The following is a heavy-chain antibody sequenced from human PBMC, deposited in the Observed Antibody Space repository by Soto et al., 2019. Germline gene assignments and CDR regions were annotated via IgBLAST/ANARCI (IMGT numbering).Heavy chain of an antibody. Sequence: PSETLSLTCVVNGGSFSGYYWNWIRQPPGKGLEWVGQVSHSGNINYNPSLKSRVTMSVDKSKSQFSLKLTSVTAADTAAYYCAREVSYSATSSSYDEDLFDIWGRGTLVTVSS. CDR1: GGSFSGYY. CDR3: AREVSYSATSSSYDEDLFDI. CDR2: VSHSGNI. J-gene: IGHJ4*02. D-gene: IGHD1-26*01. V-gene: IGHV4-34*01.